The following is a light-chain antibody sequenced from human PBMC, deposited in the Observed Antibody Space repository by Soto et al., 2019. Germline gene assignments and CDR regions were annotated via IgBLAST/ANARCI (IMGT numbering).Light chain of an antibody. CDR3: QQRYKWPIP. J-gene: IGKJ5*01. CDR1: QSISGY. Sequence: EIVLTQSPAPLSLSPGDRATLSCRASQSISGYLGWYQQKPGQAPRLLIYADSNRATGIPARFSGSGSGRDFTLTISSLEPEDFSVYYCQQRYKWPIPVGQGTRLEIK. CDR2: ADS. V-gene: IGKV3-11*02.